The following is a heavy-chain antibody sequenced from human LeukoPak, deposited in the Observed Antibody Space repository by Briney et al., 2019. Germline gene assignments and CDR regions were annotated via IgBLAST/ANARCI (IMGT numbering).Heavy chain of an antibody. CDR1: GGSISIYY. CDR2: IYTSVST. J-gene: IGHJ4*02. V-gene: IGHV4-4*07. CDR3: AGSITIFGVVIIDNPFAY. Sequence: SETLSLTCTVSGGSISIYYWSWIREPAGKGLEWIWRIYTSVSTNYNPCLKSLVTMSVYTCKSKFSLKLCSVTAADTAVYSCAGSITIFGVVIIDNPFAYWGQGTLVTVSS. D-gene: IGHD3-3*01.